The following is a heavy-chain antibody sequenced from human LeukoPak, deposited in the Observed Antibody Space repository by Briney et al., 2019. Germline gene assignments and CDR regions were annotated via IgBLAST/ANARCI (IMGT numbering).Heavy chain of an antibody. CDR2: ISYDGSNK. J-gene: IGHJ2*01. V-gene: IGHV3-30*04. Sequence: PAGSLRLSCAASGFTFSSYAMHWVRQAPGKGLEWVAVISYDGSNKYYADSVKGRFTISRDNSKNTLYLQMNSLRAEDTAVYYCARDSRTVTWYFDLWGRGTLITV. CDR3: ARDSRTVTWYFDL. CDR1: GFTFSSYA. D-gene: IGHD4-17*01.